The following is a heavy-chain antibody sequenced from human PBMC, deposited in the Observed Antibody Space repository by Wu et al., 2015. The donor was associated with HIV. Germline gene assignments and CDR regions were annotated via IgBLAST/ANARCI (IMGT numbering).Heavy chain of an antibody. Sequence: QVQLVQSGAEVKKPGASVKVSCKASGYTFTSYGISWVRQAPGQGLEWMGWISAYNGSTSYAQKFQGRVTMTRDTSTSTVYMELSSLRSEDTAVYYCARDGVEMATTYYYYYYMDVWGKGTTVTVSS. CDR2: ISAYNGST. D-gene: IGHD5-24*01. V-gene: IGHV1-18*01. CDR1: GYTFTSYG. CDR3: ARDGVEMATTYYYYYYMDV. J-gene: IGHJ6*03.